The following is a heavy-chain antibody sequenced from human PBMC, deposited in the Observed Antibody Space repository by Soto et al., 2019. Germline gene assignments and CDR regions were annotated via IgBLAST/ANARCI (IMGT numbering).Heavy chain of an antibody. D-gene: IGHD4-17*01. V-gene: IGHV3-23*01. Sequence: EVQLLESGGGFVQPGGSLRLSCAASEFTFSSYAMSWVRQAPGKGLEWVSTVSGSGGTTYYADSVKGRFTISRDNSMNTLFLQMNSLRAKDTAVYYCAKRLGDYWGQGTLVTVSS. J-gene: IGHJ4*02. CDR3: AKRLGDY. CDR2: VSGSGGTT. CDR1: EFTFSSYA.